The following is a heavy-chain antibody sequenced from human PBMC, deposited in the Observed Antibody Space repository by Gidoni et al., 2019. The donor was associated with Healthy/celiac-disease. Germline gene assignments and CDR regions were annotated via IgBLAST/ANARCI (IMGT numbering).Heavy chain of an antibody. J-gene: IGHJ3*02. CDR2: TYHSGST. CDR1: GGPIGSSNW. CDR3: ASREYDAFDI. V-gene: IGHV4-4*02. Sequence: QAQLQESGPGLVKPSGTLSPTCAVSGGPIGSSNWWSWVRQPPGKGLEWSGETYHSGSTNYNPTLKSQVTISVDKYKNKISLELSSVTAADTAVYYCASREYDAFDIWGQGTMVTVSS.